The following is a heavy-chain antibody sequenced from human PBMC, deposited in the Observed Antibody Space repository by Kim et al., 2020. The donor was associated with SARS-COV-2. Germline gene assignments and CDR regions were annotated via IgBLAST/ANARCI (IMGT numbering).Heavy chain of an antibody. CDR3: ANPSDYSDFAPFDY. V-gene: IGHV3-23*01. CDR1: GFTFSSYA. D-gene: IGHD4-17*01. J-gene: IGHJ4*02. CDR2: ISGSGGST. Sequence: GGSLRLSCAASGFTFSSYAMSWVRQAPGKGLEWVSAISGSGGSTYYADSVKGRFTISRDNSKNTLYLQMNSLRAEDTAVYYCANPSDYSDFAPFDYWGQGTLVTVSS.